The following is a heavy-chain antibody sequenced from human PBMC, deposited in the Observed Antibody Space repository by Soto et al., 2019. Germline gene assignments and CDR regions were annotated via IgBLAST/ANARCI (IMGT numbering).Heavy chain of an antibody. CDR3: ARRTTYYGSGSRTGVPYYYYGMDV. Sequence: SETLSLTCTVSGGSISSGTYYWGWIRQPPGKGLEWIGSVSYRGRTYYYPSLKSRGTISVDTSKNQFFLKLSSVTAADTAVYYCARRTTYYGSGSRTGVPYYYYGMDVWGQGTTVTVSS. CDR1: GGSISSGTYY. V-gene: IGHV4-39*01. J-gene: IGHJ6*02. D-gene: IGHD3-10*01. CDR2: VSYRGRT.